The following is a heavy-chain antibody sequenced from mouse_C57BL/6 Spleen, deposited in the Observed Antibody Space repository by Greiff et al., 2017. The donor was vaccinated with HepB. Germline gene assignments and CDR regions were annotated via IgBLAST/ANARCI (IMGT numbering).Heavy chain of an antibody. Sequence: VKLQQPGAELVKPGASVKLSCKASGYTFTSYWMHWVKQRPGQGLEWIGMIHPNSGSTNYNEKFKSKATLTVDKSSSTAYMQLSSLTSEDSAVYYCARDDGYYEDYWGQGTTLTVSS. V-gene: IGHV1-64*01. CDR2: IHPNSGST. CDR1: GYTFTSYW. D-gene: IGHD2-3*01. J-gene: IGHJ2*01. CDR3: ARDDGYYEDY.